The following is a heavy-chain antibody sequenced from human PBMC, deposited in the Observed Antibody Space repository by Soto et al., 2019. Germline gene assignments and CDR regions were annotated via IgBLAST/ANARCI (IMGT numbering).Heavy chain of an antibody. J-gene: IGHJ4*02. CDR1: GGSISDYY. D-gene: IGHD3-22*01. Sequence: PSETLSLTCSVSGGSISDYYWSWIRQPPGKGLEWIGYTYYGWNTNYNPSLKSRVTISVDTSKNQFSLKLISVTAADTAVYYCARDREYYDSSGLYFDYWGQGTLVIVSS. CDR3: ARDREYYDSSGLYFDY. CDR2: TYYGWNT. V-gene: IGHV4-59*01.